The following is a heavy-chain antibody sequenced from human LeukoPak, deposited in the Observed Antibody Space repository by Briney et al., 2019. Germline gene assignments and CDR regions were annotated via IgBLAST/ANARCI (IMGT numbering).Heavy chain of an antibody. D-gene: IGHD6-13*01. CDR1: GGSISSGGYY. V-gene: IGHV4-31*03. CDR2: IYYSGST. CDR3: ARGGVAAAGTFQFDY. J-gene: IGHJ4*02. Sequence: PSQTLSLTCTVSGGSISSGGYYWSWIRQHPGKGLEWIGYIYYSGSTYYNPSLKSRVTISVDTSKNQFSLKLSSVTAADTAVYYCARGGVAAAGTFQFDYWGQGTLVTVSS.